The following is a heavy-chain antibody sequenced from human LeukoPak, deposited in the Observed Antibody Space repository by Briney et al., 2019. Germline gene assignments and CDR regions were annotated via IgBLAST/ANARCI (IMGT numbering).Heavy chain of an antibody. D-gene: IGHD2-2*01. CDR2: ISTDGSNT. CDR1: GFTFSMYL. CDR3: ARDLDCTSTSCHPFDY. J-gene: IGHJ4*02. Sequence: GGSLRLSCAASGFTFSMYLMHWVRQAPRKGLVWVSRISTDGSNTRYADSVKGRFTISRDNAKNTLYLQMNSLRAEDTAVYYCARDLDCTSTSCHPFDYWGLGTLVTVSS. V-gene: IGHV3-74*01.